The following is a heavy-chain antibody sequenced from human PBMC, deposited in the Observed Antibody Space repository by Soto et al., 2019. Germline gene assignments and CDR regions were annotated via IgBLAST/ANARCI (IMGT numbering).Heavy chain of an antibody. D-gene: IGHD2-21*01. J-gene: IGHJ5*02. V-gene: IGHV4-59*01. CDR3: AGCPLQAYFQKCFDP. CDR1: GGSISRYY. CDR2: IYHSGST. Sequence: KPSETLSLTCTVSGGSISRYYWSWIRQPPGKGLEWIGEIYHSGSTNYNPSLKSRVTVSIDTSKSQFSLNLISVTPADTAVYYCAGCPLQAYFQKCFDPWGQGTLVTVSS.